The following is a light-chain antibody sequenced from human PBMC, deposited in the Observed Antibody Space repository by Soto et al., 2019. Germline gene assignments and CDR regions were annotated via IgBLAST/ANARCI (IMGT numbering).Light chain of an antibody. CDR2: DIS. CDR3: QQYGSSRTWT. V-gene: IGKV3-20*01. CDR1: QRISTY. Sequence: DIVLTQSPGTLSLSPGQRATLSCRASQRISTYLAWYQVKPGQAPRVLIYDISTRATGIPTRFSGSGSGTEFTLTISRLEPEDFAVYYCQQYGSSRTWTFGQGTKVDIK. J-gene: IGKJ1*01.